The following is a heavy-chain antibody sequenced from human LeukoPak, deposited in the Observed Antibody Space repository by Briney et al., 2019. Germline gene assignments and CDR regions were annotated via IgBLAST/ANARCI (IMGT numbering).Heavy chain of an antibody. CDR1: GYTFTGYH. CDR2: INPYSGDT. J-gene: IGHJ4*02. CDR3: ARDQGSLTRSWYTGY. D-gene: IGHD6-13*01. Sequence: ASVTVSCKAFGYTFTGYHIHWVRQAPGQGLEWMGRINPYSGDTNFAQKFQGRVTMTRDTSINTAYMDLSSLTPDDTAVYFCARDQGSLTRSWYTGYWGQGTQVTVSP. V-gene: IGHV1-2*06.